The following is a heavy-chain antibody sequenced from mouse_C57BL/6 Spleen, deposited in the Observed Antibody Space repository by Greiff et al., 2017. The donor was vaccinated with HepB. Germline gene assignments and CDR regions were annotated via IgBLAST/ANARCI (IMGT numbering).Heavy chain of an antibody. CDR1: GYTFTSYW. V-gene: IGHV1-72*01. D-gene: IGHD3-3*01. J-gene: IGHJ1*03. CDR2: IDPISGGT. CDR3: AREGGTGYFDV. Sequence: QVQLQQPGAELVKPGASVKLSCKASGYTFTSYWMHWVKQRPGRGLEWIGRIDPISGGTKYNEKFKSKATLTVDKPSSTAYMQLSSLTSEDYAVYYCAREGGTGYFDVWGTGTTVTVSS.